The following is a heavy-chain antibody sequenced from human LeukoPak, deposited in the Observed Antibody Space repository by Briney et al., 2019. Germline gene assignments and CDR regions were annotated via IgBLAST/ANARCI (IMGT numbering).Heavy chain of an antibody. CDR1: GFTFSSYA. CDR2: ISGSGGST. V-gene: IGHV3-23*01. D-gene: IGHD3-9*01. CDR3: AKNYGILTGLPDY. Sequence: GGSLRLSCAASGFTFSSYAMSWVRQAPGKGLEWVSAISGSGGSTYYADSVKGRFTISRDNSKNTLYLQMNSLRAEGTAVYYCAKNYGILTGLPDYWGQGTLVTVSS. J-gene: IGHJ4*02.